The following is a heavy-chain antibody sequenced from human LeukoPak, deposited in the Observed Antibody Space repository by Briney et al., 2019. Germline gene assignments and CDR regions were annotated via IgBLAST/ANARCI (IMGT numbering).Heavy chain of an antibody. V-gene: IGHV3-21*01. Sequence: GGSLRLSCATSGFTFSSYSMNWVRQAPGKGLEWVASITNSSSNIYYADSVKGRFTISRDNAKNSLYLQMNSLRADDTAVYYAARDSYGIDVWGQGTTVTVSS. CDR1: GFTFSSYS. CDR2: ITNSSSNI. CDR3: ARDSYGIDV. J-gene: IGHJ6*02.